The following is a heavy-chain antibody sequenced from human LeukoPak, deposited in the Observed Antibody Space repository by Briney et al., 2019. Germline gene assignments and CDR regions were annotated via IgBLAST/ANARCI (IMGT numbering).Heavy chain of an antibody. CDR3: ARILLGYCSGGSCYADAFDI. D-gene: IGHD2-15*01. V-gene: IGHV1-18*01. CDR1: GYTFTSYG. Sequence: ASVKVSCKASGYTFTSYGISWVRQAPGQGLEWMGWISAYNGNTNYAQKLQGRVTMTTDTSTSTAYMELRSLRSDDTAVYYCARILLGYCSGGSCYADAFDIWGQGTMVTVSS. CDR2: ISAYNGNT. J-gene: IGHJ3*02.